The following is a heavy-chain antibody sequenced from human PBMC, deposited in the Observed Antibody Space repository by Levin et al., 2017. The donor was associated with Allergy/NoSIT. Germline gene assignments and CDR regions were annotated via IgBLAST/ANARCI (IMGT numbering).Heavy chain of an antibody. CDR3: AHLLDVYSYGSVSYRYFDY. CDR1: GFSLSSSGEG. Sequence: SGPTLVKPTQTLTLTCSFSGFSLSSSGEGVGWIRQPPGKALEWLALIYWDDEKRYSPSLKSRLTVTKDTAKNQVVLIMTNMDPVDTGTSHCAHLLDVYSYGSVSYRYFDYWGQGTLVTVSS. D-gene: IGHD3-10*01. J-gene: IGHJ4*02. CDR2: IYWDDEK. V-gene: IGHV2-5*02.